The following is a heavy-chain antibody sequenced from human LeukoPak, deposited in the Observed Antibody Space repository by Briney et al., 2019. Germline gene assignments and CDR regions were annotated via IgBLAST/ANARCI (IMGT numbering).Heavy chain of an antibody. CDR1: GGSISSYD. CDR2: IYYSGST. D-gene: IGHD3-10*02. V-gene: IGHV4-59*12. Sequence: PSETLSLTCTVAGGSISSYDWSWIRQPPRKGLEWIGYIYYSGSTNSHPSLKSRVNISVDTSKNQFSLKLSSVTAADTAVYYCARGTGADVFWVSGNYYYGMDVWGQGTTVTVSS. J-gene: IGHJ6*02. CDR3: ARGTGADVFWVSGNYYYGMDV.